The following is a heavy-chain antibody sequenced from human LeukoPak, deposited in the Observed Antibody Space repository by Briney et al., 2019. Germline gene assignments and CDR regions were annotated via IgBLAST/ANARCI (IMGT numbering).Heavy chain of an antibody. D-gene: IGHD2-2*01. Sequence: PGGSLRLSCAASGFAFSSYSMNWVRQVPGKGLEWVSSISDNSNYIYYSDSVEGRFTISRDNAKNSLYLQMNSLRVEDTAVYYCANHFACGSTSCPPFDSWGQGTLVTVSS. CDR2: ISDNSNYI. CDR3: ANHFACGSTSCPPFDS. J-gene: IGHJ4*02. V-gene: IGHV3-21*01. CDR1: GFAFSSYS.